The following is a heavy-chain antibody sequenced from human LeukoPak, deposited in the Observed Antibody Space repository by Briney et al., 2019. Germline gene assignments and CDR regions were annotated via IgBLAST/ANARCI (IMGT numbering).Heavy chain of an antibody. CDR3: ARVGYGSGSYFTPYYYYYMDV. CDR2: IYYSGST. CDR1: GGSISSSSYY. D-gene: IGHD3-10*01. J-gene: IGHJ6*03. Sequence: SETLSLTCTVSGGSISSSSYYWGWIRQPPGKGLEWIGSIYYSGSTYYNPSLKGRVTISVDTSKNQFSLKLSSVTAADTAVYYCARVGYGSGSYFTPYYYYYMDVWGKGTTVTVSS. V-gene: IGHV4-39*07.